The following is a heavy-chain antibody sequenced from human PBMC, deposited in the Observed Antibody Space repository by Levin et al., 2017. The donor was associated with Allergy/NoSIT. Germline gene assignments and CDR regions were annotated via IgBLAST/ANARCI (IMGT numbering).Heavy chain of an antibody. Sequence: SCAASGFTVTTYGMHWVRQAPGKGLEWVALISFDGRNEDYADSVKGRFTISRDIPRNTLYLQMNSLRPEDTAVYYCAKDMHFDWGLDPWGQGTLVTVSS. J-gene: IGHJ5*02. V-gene: IGHV3-30*18. CDR1: GFTVTTYG. D-gene: IGHD3-9*01. CDR2: ISFDGRNE. CDR3: AKDMHFDWGLDP.